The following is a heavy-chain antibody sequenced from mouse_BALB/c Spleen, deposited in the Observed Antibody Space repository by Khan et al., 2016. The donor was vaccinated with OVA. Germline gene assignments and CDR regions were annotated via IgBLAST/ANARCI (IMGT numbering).Heavy chain of an antibody. V-gene: IGHV1-26*01. J-gene: IGHJ3*01. D-gene: IGHD2-14*01. Sequence: VQLQQSGPDLVKPGASVKISCKASGYSFTLYYMSWVKQSHGKSLEWIGRVNPNTDNINYNQEFKGKAILTVDTSSNTAYMELRSLTSDDSAVYFCARGYDFFASWGQGTLVTVSA. CDR1: GYSFTLYY. CDR3: ARGYDFFAS. CDR2: VNPNTDNI.